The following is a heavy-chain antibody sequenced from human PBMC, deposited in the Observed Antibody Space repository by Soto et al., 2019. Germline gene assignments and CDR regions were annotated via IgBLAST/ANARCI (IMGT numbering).Heavy chain of an antibody. CDR1: GFTFSSYG. CDR3: AKDRSSGWYCGD. V-gene: IGHV3-30*18. CDR2: ISYDGSNK. J-gene: IGHJ4*02. Sequence: QVQLVESGGGVVQPGRSLRLSCAASGFTFSSYGMHWVRQAPGKGLEWVAVISYDGSNKYYADSVKGRFTISRDNSKNTLYLQMNNLRAEDPAVYCCAKDRSSGWYCGDWGQGTLVTVSS. D-gene: IGHD6-19*01.